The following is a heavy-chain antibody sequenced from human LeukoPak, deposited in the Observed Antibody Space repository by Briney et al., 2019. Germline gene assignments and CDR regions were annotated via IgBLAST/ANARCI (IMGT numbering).Heavy chain of an antibody. Sequence: PGGSLRLSCAASGFTFSTYAMSWVRLAPGKGLEWVSAISGSGGTTYYADSVKGRLTISRDSSKNTLYLQMNSLRAEDTAVYYCAKHPYYDFWSGYQSVDYWGQGTLVTVSS. CDR1: GFTFSTYA. V-gene: IGHV3-23*01. D-gene: IGHD3-3*01. J-gene: IGHJ4*02. CDR3: AKHPYYDFWSGYQSVDY. CDR2: ISGSGGTT.